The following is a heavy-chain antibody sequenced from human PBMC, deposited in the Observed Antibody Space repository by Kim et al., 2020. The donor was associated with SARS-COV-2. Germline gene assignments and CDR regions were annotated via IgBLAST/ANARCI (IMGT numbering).Heavy chain of an antibody. J-gene: IGHJ5*02. CDR2: FDPDDGKT. Sequence: ASVKVSCKVSGYTLTNLSMHWVRQAPGKGLEWMGGFDPDDGKTNYAQKFQGRVTMTQDTSTDTAYMELSSLRSEDTAVYYCATGGGAGPPAWFDPWGQGTLVTVSS. CDR1: GYTLTNLS. CDR3: ATGGGAGPPAWFDP. V-gene: IGHV1-24*01. D-gene: IGHD3-16*01.